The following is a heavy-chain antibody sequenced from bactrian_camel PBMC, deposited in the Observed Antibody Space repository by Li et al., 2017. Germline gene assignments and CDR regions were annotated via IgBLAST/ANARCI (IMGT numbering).Heavy chain of an antibody. Sequence: VQLVESGGGLVQPGGSLRLSWLASRFSFGLYDITWVRQAPGKEREGVAAIDSDGSTSYADSVKGRFTTSRDNTKNTVYLQMSSLKPDDTAVYHCTTTYGGLGQGTQVTVS. J-gene: IGHJ4*01. CDR2: IDSDGST. D-gene: IGHD3*01. V-gene: IGHV3S10*01. CDR1: RFSFGLYD.